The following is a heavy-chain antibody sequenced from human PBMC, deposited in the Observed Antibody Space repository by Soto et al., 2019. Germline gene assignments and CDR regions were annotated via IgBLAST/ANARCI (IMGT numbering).Heavy chain of an antibody. V-gene: IGHV1-69*02. J-gene: IGHJ6*03. CDR1: GGTFSSYT. D-gene: IGHD6-6*01. CDR2: IIPILGIA. Sequence: ASVKVSCKASGGTFSSYTISWVRQAPGQGLEWMGRIIPILGIANYAQKFQGRVTITADKSTSTAYMELSSLRSEDTAVYYCATLNSSSSGLNPYYYYYMDVWGKGTTVTVSS. CDR3: ATLNSSSSGLNPYYYYYMDV.